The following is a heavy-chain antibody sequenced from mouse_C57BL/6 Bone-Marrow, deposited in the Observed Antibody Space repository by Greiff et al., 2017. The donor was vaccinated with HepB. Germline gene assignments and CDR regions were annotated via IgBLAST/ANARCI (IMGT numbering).Heavy chain of an antibody. D-gene: IGHD2-10*02. J-gene: IGHJ4*01. CDR2: INPGSGGT. V-gene: IGHV1-54*01. CDR3: ARGGYDYDAMDY. CDR1: GYAFTNYL. Sequence: VQLQQSGAELVRPGTSVKVSCKASGYAFTNYLIEWVKQRPGQGLEWIGVINPGSGGTNYNEKFKGKATLTADKSSSTAYMQLSSLTSEDSAVYFCARGGYDYDAMDYWGQGTSVTVSS.